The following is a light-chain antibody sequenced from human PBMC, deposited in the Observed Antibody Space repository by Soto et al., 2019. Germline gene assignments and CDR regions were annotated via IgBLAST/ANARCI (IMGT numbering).Light chain of an antibody. V-gene: IGLV2-8*01. J-gene: IGLJ3*02. CDR3: TSYAGSNIWV. Sequence: QSVLTQPPSASGSPGQSVTISCTGTSSDVGGYNYVSWYQQYPGKAPKLMIYEVSKRSSGVPDRFSGSKSGKTASLTVSGLQPEDEADYYCTSYAGSNIWVFGGGTKVTVL. CDR2: EVS. CDR1: SSDVGGYNY.